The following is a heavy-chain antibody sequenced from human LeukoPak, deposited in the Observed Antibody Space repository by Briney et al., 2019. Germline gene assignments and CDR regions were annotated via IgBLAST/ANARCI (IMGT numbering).Heavy chain of an antibody. CDR3: ARPRVATNPPEDAFDI. V-gene: IGHV3-33*01. D-gene: IGHD5-12*01. J-gene: IGHJ3*02. Sequence: GGSLRLSCAASGFTFSSYGMHWVRQAPSKGLEWVAVIWYDGSNKYYADSVKGRFTISRDNSKNTLYLQMNSLRAEDTAVYYCARPRVATNPPEDAFDIWGQGTMVTVSS. CDR1: GFTFSSYG. CDR2: IWYDGSNK.